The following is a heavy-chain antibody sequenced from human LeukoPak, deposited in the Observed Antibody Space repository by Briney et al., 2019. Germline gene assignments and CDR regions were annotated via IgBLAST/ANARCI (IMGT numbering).Heavy chain of an antibody. CDR2: ISYDGSNK. Sequence: GRSLRLSCAASGFTFSSYGMHWVRQAPGKGLEWVAVISYDGSNKYYADSVKGRFTISRDNSKNTLYLQMNSLRAEDTAVYYCAKDWSSIVVVPAAHHYYYGMDVWGQGTTVTVSS. J-gene: IGHJ6*02. D-gene: IGHD2-2*01. CDR3: AKDWSSIVVVPAAHHYYYGMDV. CDR1: GFTFSSYG. V-gene: IGHV3-30*18.